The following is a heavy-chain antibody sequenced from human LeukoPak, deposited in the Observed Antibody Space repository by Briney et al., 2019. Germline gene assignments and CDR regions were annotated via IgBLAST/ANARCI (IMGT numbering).Heavy chain of an antibody. V-gene: IGHV3-33*01. CDR2: IWHDGINK. J-gene: IGHJ4*02. D-gene: IGHD3-10*01. CDR1: GFTFNTYG. CDR3: ARGSGLLWSYFDY. Sequence: PGGSLRLSCAASGFTFNTYGIHWVRQAPGKGLEWVAVIWHDGINKYFGDSVKGRFTISRDNSKNNLYLQMNSLRVEDTAVYYCARGSGLLWSYFDYWGQGTLVTVSS.